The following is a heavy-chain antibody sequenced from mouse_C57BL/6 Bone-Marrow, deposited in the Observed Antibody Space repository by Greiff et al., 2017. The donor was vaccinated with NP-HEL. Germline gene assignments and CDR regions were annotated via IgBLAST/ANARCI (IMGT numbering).Heavy chain of an antibody. V-gene: IGHV5-6*02. CDR1: GFTFSSYG. D-gene: IGHD2-10*01. Sequence: DVKLVESGGDLVKPGGSLKLSCAASGFTFSSYGMSWVRQTPDKRLEWVATISSGGSYTYYPDSVKGRFTISRDNAKNTLYLQMSSLKSEDTAMYYCARHILLYWYFDVWGTGTTVTVSS. CDR2: ISSGGSYT. CDR3: ARHILLYWYFDV. J-gene: IGHJ1*03.